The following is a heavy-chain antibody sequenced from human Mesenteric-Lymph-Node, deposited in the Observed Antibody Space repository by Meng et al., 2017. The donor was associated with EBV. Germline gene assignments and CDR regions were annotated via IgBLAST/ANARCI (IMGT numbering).Heavy chain of an antibody. Sequence: VQGVQSGAEVKKPGASVKVSCKASGYTFTNYYMHWVRQAPGQGLEWVGRINPISGGTNLAQKFQGRVTMTRDTSISTVYLELSRLRSDDTAVYYCARSYSNDYYFDYWGQGTLVTVFS. J-gene: IGHJ4*02. CDR1: GYTFTNYY. D-gene: IGHD4-11*01. CDR2: INPISGGT. CDR3: ARSYSNDYYFDY. V-gene: IGHV1-2*06.